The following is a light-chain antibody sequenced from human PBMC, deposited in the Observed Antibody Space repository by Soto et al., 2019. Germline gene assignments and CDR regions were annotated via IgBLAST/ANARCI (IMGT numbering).Light chain of an antibody. V-gene: IGKV3-20*01. J-gene: IGKJ2*01. CDR2: GSR. CDR3: QQYETSPYT. CDR1: QRIDSEY. Sequence: PGERATLSCRASQRIDSEYLAWYHQKPGQAPRLLIYGSRSRPGGIPDRFSGSGSGTDFTLSISRLEPEDFAVYYCQQYETSPYTFGQGTKVDIK.